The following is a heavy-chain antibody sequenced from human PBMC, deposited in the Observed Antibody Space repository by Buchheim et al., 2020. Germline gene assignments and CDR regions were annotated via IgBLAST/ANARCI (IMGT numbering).Heavy chain of an antibody. J-gene: IGHJ4*02. V-gene: IGHV3-43*02. D-gene: IGHD2-2*02. Sequence: EVHLVESGGGVVQPGGSLRLSCAASGFTFDDYAMHWVRQAPGKSLEWVSLISGDDSSTKYADSVKGRFTISRDNSKNSLYLQMNSLRTEDTALYYCAKADCNSASCYTVDYWGQGTL. CDR3: AKADCNSASCYTVDY. CDR1: GFTFDDYA. CDR2: ISGDDSST.